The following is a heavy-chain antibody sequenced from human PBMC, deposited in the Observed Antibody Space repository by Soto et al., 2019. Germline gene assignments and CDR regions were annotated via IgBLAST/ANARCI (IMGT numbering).Heavy chain of an antibody. V-gene: IGHV3-23*01. CDR1: GFTFSSYA. Sequence: EVQLLESGGGLVQPGGSLRLSCAASGFTFSSYAMSWVRQAPGKGLEWVSAISGSGGSTYYADSGKGRFTISRDNSKNTLYLQMNSLRAEDTAVYYCAKDKVAVAGKDYYYYYGMDVWGQGTTVTVSS. CDR3: AKDKVAVAGKDYYYYYGMDV. CDR2: ISGSGGST. J-gene: IGHJ6*02. D-gene: IGHD6-19*01.